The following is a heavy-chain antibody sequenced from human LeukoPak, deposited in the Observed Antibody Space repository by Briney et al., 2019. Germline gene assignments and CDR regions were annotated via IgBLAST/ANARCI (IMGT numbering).Heavy chain of an antibody. J-gene: IGHJ4*02. CDR1: AFPFSICW. D-gene: IGHD4-11*01. Sequence: GGSLRLSCGASAFPFSICWMSWLRQSPGGGREWVANIKEDGGEKHYADSVKGRFTITRDNAKNTLYLHIHSLSAEDAAVYYCAEERGGNSYYVGKEAFDHWGQGTVVPVSS. V-gene: IGHV3-7*01. CDR2: IKEDGGEK. CDR3: AEERGGNSYYVGKEAFDH.